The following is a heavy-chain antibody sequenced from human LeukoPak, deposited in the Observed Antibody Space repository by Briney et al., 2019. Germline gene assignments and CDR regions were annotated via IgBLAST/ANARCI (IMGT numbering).Heavy chain of an antibody. D-gene: IGHD3-22*01. Sequence: SVKVSCKASGFTFTSSVVQWVRQARGQRLEWIGWIVVGSGNTNYAQKFQERVTITRDMSTSTAYMELSSLRSEDTAVYYCVGSSGYSPLPDYWGQGTLVTVSS. CDR3: VGSSGYSPLPDY. J-gene: IGHJ4*02. CDR1: GFTFTSSV. CDR2: IVVGSGNT. V-gene: IGHV1-58*01.